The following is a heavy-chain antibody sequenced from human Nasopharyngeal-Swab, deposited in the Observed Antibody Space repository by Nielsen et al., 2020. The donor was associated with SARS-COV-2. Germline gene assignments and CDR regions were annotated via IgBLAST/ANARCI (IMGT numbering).Heavy chain of an antibody. CDR1: GGSISSYY. J-gene: IGHJ4*02. CDR2: IYYNGST. D-gene: IGHD2-15*01. V-gene: IGHV4-59*01. Sequence: SETLSLTCPVSGGSISSYYWSWIRQPPGKGLEWIGSIYYNGSTTYNPYLKSRVTISIDTSKNQFSLKLNSVTAADTAVYYCARIGCSGGSCYCDYWGQGTLVTVSS. CDR3: ARIGCSGGSCYCDY.